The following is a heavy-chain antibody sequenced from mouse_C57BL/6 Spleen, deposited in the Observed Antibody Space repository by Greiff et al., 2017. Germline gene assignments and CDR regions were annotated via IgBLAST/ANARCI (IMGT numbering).Heavy chain of an antibody. Sequence: DVHLVESGGGLVKPGGSLKLSCAASGFTFSDYGMHWVRQAPEKGLEWVAYISSGSSTIYYADTVKGRFTISRDNAKNTLFLQMTSLRSEDTAMYYCARNYYGSRGWFAYWGQGTLVTVSA. J-gene: IGHJ3*01. CDR2: ISSGSSTI. CDR3: ARNYYGSRGWFAY. V-gene: IGHV5-17*01. D-gene: IGHD1-1*01. CDR1: GFTFSDYG.